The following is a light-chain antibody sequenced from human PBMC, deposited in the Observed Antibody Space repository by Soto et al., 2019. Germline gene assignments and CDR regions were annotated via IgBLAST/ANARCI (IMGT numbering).Light chain of an antibody. CDR1: SSDVGGYDY. V-gene: IGLV2-23*02. Sequence: QSVLTQPASVSGSPGQSITISCTGTSSDVGGYDYVSWYQQHPAKTPKLIIFEADKRPSGVSNRFSGSKSGNTASLTISGLQADDEADYHCCSYGGYSTFVIFGGGTKLTVL. CDR2: EAD. CDR3: CSYGGYSTFVI. J-gene: IGLJ2*01.